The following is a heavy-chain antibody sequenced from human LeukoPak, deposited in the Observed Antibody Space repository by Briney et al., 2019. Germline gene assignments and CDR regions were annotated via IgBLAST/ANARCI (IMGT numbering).Heavy chain of an antibody. V-gene: IGHV4-59*01. CDR3: ARGGSGYYYSPDWWFDP. Sequence: PSETLSLTCTVSGGSISSYYWSWIRQPPGKGLEWIGYIYYSGSTNYNPSLKSRVTISVDTSKNQFSLKLSSVTAADTAVYYCARGGSGYYYSPDWWFDPWGQGTLVTVSS. CDR1: GGSISSYY. CDR2: IYYSGST. D-gene: IGHD3-22*01. J-gene: IGHJ5*02.